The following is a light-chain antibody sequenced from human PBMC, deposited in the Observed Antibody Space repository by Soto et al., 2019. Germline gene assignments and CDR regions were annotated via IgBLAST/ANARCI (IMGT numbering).Light chain of an antibody. CDR2: GAS. CDR1: QSVSSSY. V-gene: IGKV3-20*01. CDR3: QQYGSSPYT. Sequence: EIGLTQSPGPLSLSPGERATLSCRASQSVSSSYLAWYQQKPGQAPRLLIYGASSRATCIPDRFSGSGSGTDFTLTISRLEPEDFAVDYCQQYGSSPYTFGQGTKLEIK. J-gene: IGKJ2*01.